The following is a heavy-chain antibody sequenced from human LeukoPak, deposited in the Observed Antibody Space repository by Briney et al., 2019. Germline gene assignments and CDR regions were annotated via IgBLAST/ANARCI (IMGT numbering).Heavy chain of an antibody. Sequence: PSETLSLTCAVSGYSISSGYYWGWIRQPPGKGLEWIGSIYHGGSTYYNPSVKSRFTISVDTSKNQFSLKLTSVTAADTAVYYCARGRGSPYQLLSPNWFDPWGQGTLVTVSS. J-gene: IGHJ5*02. D-gene: IGHD2-2*01. V-gene: IGHV4-38-2*01. CDR1: GYSISSGYY. CDR2: IYHGGST. CDR3: ARGRGSPYQLLSPNWFDP.